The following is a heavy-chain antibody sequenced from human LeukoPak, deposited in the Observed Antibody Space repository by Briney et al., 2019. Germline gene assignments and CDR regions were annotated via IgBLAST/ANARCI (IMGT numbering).Heavy chain of an antibody. CDR1: GGSISSSNYY. CDR3: ARVDTANDALDI. Sequence: SETLSLTCTVSGGSISSSNYYWGWIRQPPGKGLEWIGNIYYSGITYYNPSLKSRVTISVDTSKNQFSLKLSSVTAADTAVYYCARVDTANDALDIWGQGTMVTVSS. V-gene: IGHV4-39*07. CDR2: IYYSGIT. J-gene: IGHJ3*02. D-gene: IGHD5-18*01.